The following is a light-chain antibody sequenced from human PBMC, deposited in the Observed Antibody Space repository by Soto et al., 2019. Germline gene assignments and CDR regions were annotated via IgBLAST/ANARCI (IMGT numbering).Light chain of an antibody. V-gene: IGKV1-9*01. Sequence: IQLTQSPSSLSASVGDRVTITCRASQGISSYLAWYQQKPGKAPKLLIYAASTLQSGVPSRFSGSGSWTDFTLTISSLQTEDFATYYCQQLNSYPVTFGPGTKVDIK. CDR3: QQLNSYPVT. J-gene: IGKJ3*01. CDR1: QGISSY. CDR2: AAS.